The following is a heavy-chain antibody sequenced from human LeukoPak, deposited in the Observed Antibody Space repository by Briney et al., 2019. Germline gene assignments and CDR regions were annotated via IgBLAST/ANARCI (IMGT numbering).Heavy chain of an antibody. Sequence: GGSLRLSCAASGFTFSNFGMHWVRQAPGKGLEGVAVISYDGKNEYYTDSVKGRFTISRDNAKNTVYLQMNSLKPEDTAVYYCAKQMAVDYFDYWGQGTLVTVSS. CDR2: ISYDGKNE. V-gene: IGHV3-30*18. J-gene: IGHJ4*02. CDR1: GFTFSNFG. CDR3: AKQMAVDYFDY. D-gene: IGHD5-24*01.